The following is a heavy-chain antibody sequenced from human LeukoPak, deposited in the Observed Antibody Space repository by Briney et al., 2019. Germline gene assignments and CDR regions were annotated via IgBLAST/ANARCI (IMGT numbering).Heavy chain of an antibody. Sequence: SETLSLTCTVSGGSISTYYWGWIRQPPGKGLEWIGTVYYSGTTYYNPSLKSRVTISVDTSKNQFSLKLSSVTAADTAVYYCARTWSGYSTHWGQGTLVTVSS. CDR3: ARTWSGYSTH. J-gene: IGHJ4*02. D-gene: IGHD3-3*01. V-gene: IGHV4-39*01. CDR1: GGSISTYY. CDR2: VYYSGTT.